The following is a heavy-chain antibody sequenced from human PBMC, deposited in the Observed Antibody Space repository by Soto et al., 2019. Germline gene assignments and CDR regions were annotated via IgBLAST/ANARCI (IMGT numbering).Heavy chain of an antibody. V-gene: IGHV2-5*02. CDR3: AHRLTLNSDWNYGRFDY. CDR2: IYWDDDK. D-gene: IGHD1-7*01. Sequence: QITLKESGPALVKPTQTLTLTCTFSGFSLTTYGVGVGWIRQPPGKALEWLALIYWDDDKRSCPSLKSRLTITKDTSKNQVVLTMTNMDPVDTATYFCAHRLTLNSDWNYGRFDYWGQGTLVTVSS. CDR1: GFSLTTYGVG. J-gene: IGHJ4*02.